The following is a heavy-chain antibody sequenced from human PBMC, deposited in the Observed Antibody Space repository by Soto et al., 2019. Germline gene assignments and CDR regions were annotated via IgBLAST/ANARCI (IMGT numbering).Heavy chain of an antibody. D-gene: IGHD6-19*01. J-gene: IGHJ1*01. CDR2: ITGSGSEA. Sequence: EVQLLESGGGLVQPGGSLRLSCAASGFSFSGSARCWVRQGPGKGLEFVSSITGSGSEAFYADSVKGRFTMSRDNSKNMLFLQMNSMRAEDTAVYYCAKEGYESGWSWESWGQGALVTVS. V-gene: IGHV3-23*01. CDR3: AKEGYESGWSWES. CDR1: GFSFSGSA.